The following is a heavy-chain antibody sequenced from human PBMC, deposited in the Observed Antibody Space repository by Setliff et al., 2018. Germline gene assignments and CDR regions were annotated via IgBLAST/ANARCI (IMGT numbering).Heavy chain of an antibody. D-gene: IGHD3-22*01. CDR3: VRDDADNYDAFDN. CDR2: IKQDGSTK. Sequence: GGSLRLSCAASEFTFSRHWMSWVRQAPGKGLEWVADIKQDGSTKYYLDSVKGRFTISRDNAKRSLYLQMNGLRADDTGVYYCVRDDADNYDAFDNWGQGTLVTVSS. J-gene: IGHJ3*02. V-gene: IGHV3-7*01. CDR1: EFTFSRHW.